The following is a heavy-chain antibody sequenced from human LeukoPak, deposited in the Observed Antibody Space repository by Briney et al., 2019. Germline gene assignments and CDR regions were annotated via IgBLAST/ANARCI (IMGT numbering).Heavy chain of an antibody. CDR3: AIWTSGNY. V-gene: IGHV3-7*01. D-gene: IGHD1-1*01. CDR1: GFTFSGSW. Sequence: GGSLRLSCAASGFTFSGSWMNWVRQAPGKGLEWVANMDPSGSQKRYVDSVKGRFTISKDSPGTSVYLEMYGLRAEDTAIYYCAIWTSGNYWGQGTRVTVSS. CDR2: MDPSGSQK. J-gene: IGHJ4*02.